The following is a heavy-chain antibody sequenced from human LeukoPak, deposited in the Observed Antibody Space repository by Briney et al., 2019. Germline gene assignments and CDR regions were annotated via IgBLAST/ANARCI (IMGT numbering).Heavy chain of an antibody. CDR1: GYTFSDYY. J-gene: IGHJ6*02. D-gene: IGHD2-2*01. CDR3: ARVKPAATSYGMDV. CDR2: INPNSGGT. V-gene: IGHV1-2*02. Sequence: GASVKVSCKASGYTFSDYYIHWVRQAPGQGLEWMGWINPNSGGTNYAQKFQGRVTMTRDTSISTVYMELSGLRSDDTAVYYCARVKPAATSYGMDVWGQGITVAVS.